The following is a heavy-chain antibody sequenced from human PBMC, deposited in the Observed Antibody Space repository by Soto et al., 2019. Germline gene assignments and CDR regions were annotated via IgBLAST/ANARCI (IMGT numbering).Heavy chain of an antibody. D-gene: IGHD3-10*01. Sequence: GGSLRLSCAASGFTFSSYGMHWVRQAPGKGLEWVAVIWYDGSNKYYADSVKGRFTISRDNSKNTLYLQMNSLRAEDTAVYYCARASGFNYGSGSYYYMDVWGKGTTVTVSS. J-gene: IGHJ6*03. V-gene: IGHV3-33*01. CDR3: ARASGFNYGSGSYYYMDV. CDR2: IWYDGSNK. CDR1: GFTFSSYG.